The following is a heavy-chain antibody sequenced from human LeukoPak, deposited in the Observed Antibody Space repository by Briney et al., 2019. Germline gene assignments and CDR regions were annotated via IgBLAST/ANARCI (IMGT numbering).Heavy chain of an antibody. V-gene: IGHV1-2*02. CDR2: INPNSGGT. Sequence: ASVKVSCKASGYTFTGYYLHWVRQAPGQGLEWMGWINPNSGGTNYAQKFQGRVTMTRDTSISTAYMELSSLRSEDTAVYYCARGRTPYCSGGSCYHFDYWGQGTLVTVSS. CDR1: GYTFTGYY. CDR3: ARGRTPYCSGGSCYHFDY. D-gene: IGHD2-15*01. J-gene: IGHJ4*02.